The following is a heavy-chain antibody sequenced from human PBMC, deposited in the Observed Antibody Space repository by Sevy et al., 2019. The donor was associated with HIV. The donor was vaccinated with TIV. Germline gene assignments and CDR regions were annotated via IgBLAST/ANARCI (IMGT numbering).Heavy chain of an antibody. V-gene: IGHV1-69*06. CDR3: ARGSGLPINMMTFGGVYFDY. J-gene: IGHJ4*02. CDR1: GGTFSSYA. D-gene: IGHD3-16*01. CDR2: IIPIFGTA. Sequence: ASVKVSCKASGGTFSSYAISWVRQAPGQGLEWMGGIIPIFGTANYAQKFQGRVTITADKSTCTAYMELSSLGSEDTAVYYCARGSGLPINMMTFGGVYFDYWGQGTLVTVSS.